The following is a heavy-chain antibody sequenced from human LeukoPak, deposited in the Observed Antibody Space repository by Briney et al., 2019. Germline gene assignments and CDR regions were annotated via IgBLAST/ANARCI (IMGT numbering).Heavy chain of an antibody. CDR3: ASLWGVGELHFDY. J-gene: IGHJ4*02. CDR1: GFTFSSYS. CDR2: ISSSSSYI. Sequence: PGGSLRLSCAASGFTFSSYSMNWVRQAPGKGLEWVSSISSSSSYIYYADSVKGRFTISRDNAKNSLYLQMNSLRAEDTAVYYCASLWGVGELHFDYWGQGTLVTVSS. D-gene: IGHD3-10*01. V-gene: IGHV3-21*01.